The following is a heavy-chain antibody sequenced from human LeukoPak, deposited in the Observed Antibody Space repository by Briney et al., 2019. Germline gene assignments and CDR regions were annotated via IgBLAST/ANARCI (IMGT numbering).Heavy chain of an antibody. J-gene: IGHJ6*02. CDR2: TYPGDSDT. CDR1: GYSFTSYW. D-gene: IGHD6-19*01. Sequence: GESLKISCKGSGYSFTSYWIGWVRQMPGKGLEWMGITYPGDSDTRYSPSFQGQVTISADKPISTAYLQWSSLKASDTAMYYCARGGWGSGWYFYYGMDVWGQGTTVTVSS. V-gene: IGHV5-51*04. CDR3: ARGGWGSGWYFYYGMDV.